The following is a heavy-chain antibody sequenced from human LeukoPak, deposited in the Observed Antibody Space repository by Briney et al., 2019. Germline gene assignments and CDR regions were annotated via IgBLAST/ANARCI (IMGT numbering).Heavy chain of an antibody. CDR3: ARGRYLINYDSSGYYSPFDY. Sequence: SVKVSCKASGGTFSSYAISWVRQAPGQGLEWMGGIIPIFGTANYAQKFQGRVTITADESTSTAYMELSSLRSEDTAVYYCARGRYLINYDSSGYYSPFDYWGQGTLVTVSS. J-gene: IGHJ4*02. CDR2: IIPIFGTA. V-gene: IGHV1-69*13. CDR1: GGTFSSYA. D-gene: IGHD3-22*01.